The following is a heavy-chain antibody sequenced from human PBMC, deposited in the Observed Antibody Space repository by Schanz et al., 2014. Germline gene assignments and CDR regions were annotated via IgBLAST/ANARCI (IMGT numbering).Heavy chain of an antibody. CDR1: GFTFSNYW. J-gene: IGHJ6*02. Sequence: ELQLVESGGGLVQPGGSLRLSCAASGFTFSNYWMHWVRQPPGKGLLWVSRVSRDGSETTYVDSVRGRFTISRDTAKNTVFLQMNNLRAEDTAVYYCARGASRDYFAMDVWGQGTTVTVSS. CDR2: VSRDGSET. V-gene: IGHV3-74*01. CDR3: ARGASRDYFAMDV.